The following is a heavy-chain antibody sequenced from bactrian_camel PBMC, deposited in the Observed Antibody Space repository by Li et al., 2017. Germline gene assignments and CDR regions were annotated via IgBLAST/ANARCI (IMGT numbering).Heavy chain of an antibody. Sequence: HVQLVESGGDLVQPGGSLRLSCAASGFIFSNYWMYWVRQAPGKGREWVASIDSGGSTTYYADSVKGRFTASRDNAKNTLYLQMNSLKPEDTAVYYCTRTYFGASHNTFAFWGQGTQVTVS. CDR3: TRTYFGASHNTFAF. V-gene: IGHV3S1*01. D-gene: IGHD1*01. CDR2: IDSGGSTT. CDR1: GFIFSNYW. J-gene: IGHJ4*01.